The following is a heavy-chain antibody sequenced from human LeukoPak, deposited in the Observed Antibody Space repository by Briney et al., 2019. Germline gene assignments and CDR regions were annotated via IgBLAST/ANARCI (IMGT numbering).Heavy chain of an antibody. CDR3: ARVGYCSSSSCYGAYDAFNI. CDR2: ISNSSKTI. V-gene: IGHV3-48*01. CDR1: GFTFSHYN. D-gene: IGHD2-2*01. Sequence: GGSLRLSCAASGFTFSHYNMNWVRRAPGKGLEWVAFISNSSKTIYYEDSVKGRFTISGDNSKNTLYLQMNSLRAEDTAEYYCARVGYCSSSSCYGAYDAFNIWGPGTMVTVSS. J-gene: IGHJ3*02.